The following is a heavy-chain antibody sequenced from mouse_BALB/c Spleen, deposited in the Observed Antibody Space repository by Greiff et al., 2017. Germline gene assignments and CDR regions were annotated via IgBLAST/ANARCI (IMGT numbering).Heavy chain of an antibody. D-gene: IGHD2-1*01. J-gene: IGHJ3*01. CDR3: TRSGGNYIAWFAY. CDR2: INPSNGGT. V-gene: IGHV1S81*02. CDR1: GYTFTSYY. Sequence: QVQLQQSGAELVKPGASVKLSCKASGYTFTSYYMYWVKQRPGQGLEWIGEINPSNGGTNFNEKFKSKATLTVDKSSSTAYMQLSSLTSEDSAVYYCTRSGGNYIAWFAYWGLGTLVTVSA.